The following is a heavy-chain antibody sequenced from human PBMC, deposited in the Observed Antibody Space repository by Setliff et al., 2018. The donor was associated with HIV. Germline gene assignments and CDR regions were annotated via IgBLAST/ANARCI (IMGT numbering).Heavy chain of an antibody. Sequence: SQTLSLTCAVSGASISDGTYYWSWIRQLAGKGLEWIGHIYIRGGTTNYSPSLKSRVTISLDTSKNQFSLSLSSVTASDTALYYCARSQETSVAATEIWGQGTMVTVSS. CDR3: ARSQETSVAATEI. CDR1: GASISDGTYY. V-gene: IGHV4-61*09. CDR2: IYIRGGTT. J-gene: IGHJ3*02.